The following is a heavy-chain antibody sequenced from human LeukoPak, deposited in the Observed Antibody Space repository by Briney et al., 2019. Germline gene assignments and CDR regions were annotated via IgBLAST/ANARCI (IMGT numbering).Heavy chain of an antibody. Sequence: ASVKVSCKASGYTFTSNYIHWVRQAPGQGLEWMGMIYPRDGSTSYAQKFEGRVTVARDTSTSTVHMELSGLRSEDTAVYYCARDQEGFDYWGQGTLVTVSS. J-gene: IGHJ4*02. CDR1: GYTFTSNY. V-gene: IGHV1-46*01. CDR3: ARDQEGFDY. CDR2: IYPRDGST.